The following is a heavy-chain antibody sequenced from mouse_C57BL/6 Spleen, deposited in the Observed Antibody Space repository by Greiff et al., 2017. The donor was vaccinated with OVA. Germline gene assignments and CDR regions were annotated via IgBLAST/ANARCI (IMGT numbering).Heavy chain of an antibody. CDR3: ARDNQGTGAMDY. Sequence: EVMLVESGGGLVKPGGSLKLSCAASGFTFSSYAMSWVRQTPEKRLEWVATISDGGSYTYYPDNVKGRFTISRDNAKNNLYLQMSHLKSEDTAMYYCARDNQGTGAMDYWGQGTSVTVSS. J-gene: IGHJ4*01. D-gene: IGHD3-3*01. CDR1: GFTFSSYA. CDR2: ISDGGSYT. V-gene: IGHV5-4*01.